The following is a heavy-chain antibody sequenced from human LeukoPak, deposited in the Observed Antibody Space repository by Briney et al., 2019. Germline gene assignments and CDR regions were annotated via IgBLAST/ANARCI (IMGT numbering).Heavy chain of an antibody. Sequence: SQTLSLTCTVSGGSISSGDYYWSWIRQPPGKGLEWIGYIYYSGSTYYNPSLKSRVTISVDTSKNQFSLKLSSVTAADTAVYYCARRGGYCSSTSCFYSDYWGQGTLVTVSS. CDR3: ARRGGYCSSTSCFYSDY. D-gene: IGHD2-2*01. CDR1: GGSISSGDYY. V-gene: IGHV4-30-4*01. CDR2: IYYSGST. J-gene: IGHJ4*02.